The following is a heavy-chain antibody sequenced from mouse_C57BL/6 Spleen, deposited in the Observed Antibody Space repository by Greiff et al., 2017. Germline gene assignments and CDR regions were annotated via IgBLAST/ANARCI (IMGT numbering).Heavy chain of an antibody. CDR3: ARYDSPYYAMDY. Sequence: VKLMESGPGLVQPSQSLSITCTVSGFSLTSSGVHWVRQSPGKGLEWLGVIWSGGSTDYNAAFISRLSISKDNSKSQVFCKMNSLQADDTAIYYCARYDSPYYAMDYWGQGTSVTVSS. J-gene: IGHJ4*01. V-gene: IGHV2-2*01. CDR2: IWSGGST. CDR1: GFSLTSSG. D-gene: IGHD2-4*01.